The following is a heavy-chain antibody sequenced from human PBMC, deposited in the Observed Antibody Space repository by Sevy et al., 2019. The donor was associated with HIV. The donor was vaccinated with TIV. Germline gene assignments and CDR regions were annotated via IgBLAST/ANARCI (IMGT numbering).Heavy chain of an antibody. CDR3: AKLVVPAASNDDILTGYPDLRVNYGMDV. V-gene: IGHV3-30*02. CDR2: IWYDGSNK. J-gene: IGHJ6*02. Sequence: GGSLRLSCAASGFTFSDYAIHWVRQAPGKGLEWVAFIWYDGSNKYYTDFVKGRFAISRDNSKNTLYLQMNSLRVKDTAVYYCAKLVVPAASNDDILTGYPDLRVNYGMDVWGQGTTVTV. D-gene: IGHD3-9*01. CDR1: GFTFSDYA.